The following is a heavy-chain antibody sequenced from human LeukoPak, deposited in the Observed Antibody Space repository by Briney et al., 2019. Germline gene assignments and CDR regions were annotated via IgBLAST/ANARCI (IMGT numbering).Heavy chain of an antibody. V-gene: IGHV3-66*01. CDR3: ASSLASARAAGYYFDY. D-gene: IGHD6-6*01. J-gene: IGHJ4*02. Sequence: PGGSLRLSCAASGFTVSSKYMSCVRQAPGKGLEWISIIYSSGSTFYADSVKGRFTISRDKSKNTLYLQMNSLRAEDTAVYYCASSLASARAAGYYFDYWGQGTLVTVSS. CDR1: GFTVSSKY. CDR2: IYSSGST.